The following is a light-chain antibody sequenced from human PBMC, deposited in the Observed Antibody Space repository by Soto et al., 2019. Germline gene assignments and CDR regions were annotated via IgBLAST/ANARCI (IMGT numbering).Light chain of an antibody. Sequence: QSVLTQPPSASGTPGQRVTISSSGSSSNIGSNYVYWYQQFPGTAPKLLIYTNNQRPSGVPDRFSGSKSGTSASLAISGLRSEDEADYYSAAWDNSLRVVFGGGTKLTVL. CDR3: AAWDNSLRVV. CDR2: TNN. V-gene: IGLV1-47*02. J-gene: IGLJ2*01. CDR1: SSNIGSNY.